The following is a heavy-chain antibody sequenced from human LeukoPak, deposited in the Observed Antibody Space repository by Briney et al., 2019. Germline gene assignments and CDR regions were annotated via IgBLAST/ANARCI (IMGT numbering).Heavy chain of an antibody. CDR3: ASRYSGYDWYYYYYMDV. V-gene: IGHV4-31*03. D-gene: IGHD5-12*01. CDR1: GGSISSGGYY. Sequence: SETLSLTCTVSGGSISSGGYYWSWIRQHPGKGLEWIGYIYYSGSTYYNPSLKSRVTISVDTSKNQFSLKLSSVTAADTAVYYCASRYSGYDWYYYYYMDVWGKGTTVTVSS. CDR2: IYYSGST. J-gene: IGHJ6*03.